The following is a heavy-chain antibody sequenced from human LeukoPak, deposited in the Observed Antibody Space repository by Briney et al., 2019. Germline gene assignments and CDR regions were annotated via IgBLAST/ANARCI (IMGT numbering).Heavy chain of an antibody. Sequence: ASGKVCCKVSGYTLTQLSMHWGRQSAGKGVEWRGGFEVAENDTIYAQKFKGRVTVTKDTSTDTAYMELNRLSSEDTDVQYCYCSGVVEWQGLHFSGQPSLLSPPS. CDR2: FEVAENDT. CDR1: GYTLTQLS. CDR3: YCSGVVEWQGLHF. V-gene: IGHV1-24*01. D-gene: IGHD1-26*01. J-gene: IGHJ4*02.